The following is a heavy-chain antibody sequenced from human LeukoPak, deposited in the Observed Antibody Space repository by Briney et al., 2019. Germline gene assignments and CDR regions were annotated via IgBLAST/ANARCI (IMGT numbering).Heavy chain of an antibody. CDR1: GGSISSYY. D-gene: IGHD2-21*02. V-gene: IGHV4-59*01. CDR3: ARVEQVCGGDCNDAFDI. J-gene: IGHJ3*02. CDR2: IYYSGST. Sequence: SETLSLTCTVSGGSISSYYWSWIRQPPGKGLEWIGYIYYSGSTNYNPSLKSRVTISVDTSKNQFSLKLSSVTAADTAVYYCARVEQVCGGDCNDAFDIWGQGTMVTVSS.